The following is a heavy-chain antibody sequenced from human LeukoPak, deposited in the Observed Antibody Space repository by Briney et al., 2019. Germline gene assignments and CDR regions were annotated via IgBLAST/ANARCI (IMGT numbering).Heavy chain of an antibody. V-gene: IGHV4-39*01. CDR1: GGSISSTAYY. Sequence: SETLSLTCTVSGGSISSTAYYWGWIRRPPGKGLEWIGTIYYSGTTYYNPSLKSRVTVSVDTSKNQFSLKLSSVTAADTAVYYCVRGSTLRHYQYWGQGTLVTVSS. CDR3: VRGSTLRHYQY. D-gene: IGHD3-16*01. CDR2: IYYSGTT. J-gene: IGHJ4*02.